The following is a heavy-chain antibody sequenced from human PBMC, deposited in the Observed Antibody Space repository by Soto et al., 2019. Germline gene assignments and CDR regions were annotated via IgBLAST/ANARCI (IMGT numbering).Heavy chain of an antibody. Sequence: EVQLLESGGGLVQPGGSLRLSCAASGFTFSSYAMSWVRQAPGKGLECVSTISGSGGTTYYADSVKGRFTISRDNSKKTLYLQMNSLRVEDSALYYCARGSTDSYPGSRIFDFWGRGTLVTVSS. D-gene: IGHD3-10*01. CDR3: ARGSTDSYPGSRIFDF. J-gene: IGHJ4*02. V-gene: IGHV3-23*01. CDR1: GFTFSSYA. CDR2: ISGSGGTT.